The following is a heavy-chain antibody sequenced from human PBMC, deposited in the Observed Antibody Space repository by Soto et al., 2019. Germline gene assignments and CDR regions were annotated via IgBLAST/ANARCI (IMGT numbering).Heavy chain of an antibody. CDR2: ISGSGGST. CDR1: GFTFSSYA. D-gene: IGHD3-16*01. J-gene: IGHJ4*02. V-gene: IGHV3-23*01. Sequence: GGSLRLSCAASGFTFSSYAMSWVRQAPGKGLEWVSAISGSGGSTYYADSVKGRFTISRDNSKNTLYLQMNSLRAEDTAVYYCAKVLHNLGELPIPLDYWGQGTLVTVSS. CDR3: AKVLHNLGELPIPLDY.